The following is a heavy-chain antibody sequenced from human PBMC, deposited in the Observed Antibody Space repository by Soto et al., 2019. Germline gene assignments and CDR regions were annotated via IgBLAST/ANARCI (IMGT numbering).Heavy chain of an antibody. CDR1: GFTFSSYG. Sequence: QVQLVESGGGVVQPGRSLRLSCAASGFTFSSYGMHWVRQAPGKGLEWVAVIWYDGSNKYYADSVKGRFTISRDNSKNTRYLQMNSLRAEDTAVYYCARDLLGDYYYYGMDVWGQGTTVTVSS. D-gene: IGHD3-16*01. V-gene: IGHV3-33*01. CDR2: IWYDGSNK. J-gene: IGHJ6*02. CDR3: ARDLLGDYYYYGMDV.